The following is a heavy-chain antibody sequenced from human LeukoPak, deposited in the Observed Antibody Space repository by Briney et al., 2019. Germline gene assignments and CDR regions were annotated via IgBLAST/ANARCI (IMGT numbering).Heavy chain of an antibody. CDR1: GYAFTGYY. V-gene: IGHV1-2*02. Sequence: GASVKVSCKASGYAFTGYYMHWVRQAPGQGLEWMGWINPNSGGTNYAQKFQGRVTMTRDTSISTAYMELSRLRSDDTAVYYCAREISSGWYVRVDYWGQGTLVTVSS. D-gene: IGHD6-19*01. CDR3: AREISSGWYVRVDY. J-gene: IGHJ4*02. CDR2: INPNSGGT.